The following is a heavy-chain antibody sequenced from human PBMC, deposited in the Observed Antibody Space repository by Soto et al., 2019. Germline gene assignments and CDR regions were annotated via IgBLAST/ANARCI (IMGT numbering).Heavy chain of an antibody. J-gene: IGHJ6*02. CDR2: INAGNGNT. Sequence: ASVKVFCKASGYTFTSYAMHWVRQAPGQRLEWMGWINAGNGNTKYSQKFQGRVTITRDTSASTAYMELSSLRSEDTAVYYCARDDLGGAYQLLSYYYYGMDVWGQGTTVTVSS. CDR3: ARDDLGGAYQLLSYYYYGMDV. V-gene: IGHV1-3*01. D-gene: IGHD2-2*01. CDR1: GYTFTSYA.